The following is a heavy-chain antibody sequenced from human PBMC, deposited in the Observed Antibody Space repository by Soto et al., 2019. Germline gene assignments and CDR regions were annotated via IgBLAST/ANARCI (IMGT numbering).Heavy chain of an antibody. V-gene: IGHV1-18*04. CDR1: GYTFSDYG. D-gene: IGHD3-10*01. CDR3: ARSYNYGSYWYFDL. CDR2: ISISSGNT. Sequence: ASVKVSCKASGYTFSDYGITWVRQAPGQGLEWMGWISISSGNTHFEESLQGRVTMASDKTSTAYMELWRLRSDDSAMYYCARSYNYGSYWYFDLWGRGTLVTVSS. J-gene: IGHJ2*01.